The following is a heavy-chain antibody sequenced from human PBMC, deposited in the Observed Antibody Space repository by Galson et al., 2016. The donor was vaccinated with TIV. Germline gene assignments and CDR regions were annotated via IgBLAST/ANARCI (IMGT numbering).Heavy chain of an antibody. CDR3: ARDIPCGGSCYFFND. D-gene: IGHD2-15*01. J-gene: IGHJ4*02. Sequence: SVKVSCKASGYTFTDYYIHWVRQAPGQGLDWMGWMNPNTGGTLYAPKFHGRVTMTRDTSINTAYMELSSLRSEDTAVYFCARDIPCGGSCYFFNDWGQGTLVTVSS. V-gene: IGHV1-2*02. CDR1: GYTFTDYY. CDR2: MNPNTGGT.